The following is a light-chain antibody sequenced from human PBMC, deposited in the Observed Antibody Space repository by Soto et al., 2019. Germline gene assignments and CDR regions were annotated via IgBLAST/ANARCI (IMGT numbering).Light chain of an antibody. CDR3: QQSYSTPWGFT. V-gene: IGKV1-39*01. CDR1: QSISSY. J-gene: IGKJ3*01. CDR2: AAS. Sequence: DIQMTQSPSSLSASVGDRVTITCRASQSISSYLNWYQQKPGKAPKLLIYAASSLQSGVPSRFSGSGSGTGFTLTISSLQPEDFATYYCQQSYSTPWGFTFGPGTKVDIK.